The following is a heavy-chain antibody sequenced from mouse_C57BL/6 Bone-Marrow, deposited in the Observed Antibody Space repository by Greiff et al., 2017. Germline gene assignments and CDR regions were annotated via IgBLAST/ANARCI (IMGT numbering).Heavy chain of an antibody. CDR2: INPSSGYT. V-gene: IGHV1-4*01. D-gene: IGHD1-2*01. CDR1: GYTFTSYT. CDR3: AITTAFDY. Sequence: LQESGAELARPGASVKMSCKASGYTFTSYTMHWVKQRPGQGLEWIGYINPSSGYTKYNQKFKDKATLTADKSSSTAYMQLSSLTSEDSAVYYCAITTAFDYWGQGTTLTVSS. J-gene: IGHJ2*01.